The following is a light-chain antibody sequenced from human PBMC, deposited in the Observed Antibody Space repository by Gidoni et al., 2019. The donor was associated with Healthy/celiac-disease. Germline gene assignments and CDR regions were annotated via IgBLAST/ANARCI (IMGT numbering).Light chain of an antibody. CDR1: QSVRSW. CDR2: KAS. Sequence: DIQMTQSPSTLSASIGDRVTITCRASQSVRSWLAWYQQKPGKAPKVLIYKASSLESGVPSRFSGSGSGTEFTLTISSLQPDDFATYYCQQYNGYSYSFGQGTKLELK. V-gene: IGKV1-5*03. J-gene: IGKJ2*03. CDR3: QQYNGYSYS.